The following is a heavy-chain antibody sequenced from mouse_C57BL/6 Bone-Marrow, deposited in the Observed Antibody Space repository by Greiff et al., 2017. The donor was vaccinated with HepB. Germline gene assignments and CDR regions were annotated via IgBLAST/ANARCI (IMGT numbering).Heavy chain of an antibody. J-gene: IGHJ4*01. D-gene: IGHD2-3*01. Sequence: VQLQQSGPELVKPGASVKISCKASGYTFTDYYMNWVKQSHGKSLEWIGDINPNNGGTSYNQKFKGKATLTVDKSSSTAYMELRSLTSEDSAVYYCARYLFDAMDYWGQGTSVTVSS. CDR3: ARYLFDAMDY. CDR2: INPNNGGT. CDR1: GYTFTDYY. V-gene: IGHV1-26*01.